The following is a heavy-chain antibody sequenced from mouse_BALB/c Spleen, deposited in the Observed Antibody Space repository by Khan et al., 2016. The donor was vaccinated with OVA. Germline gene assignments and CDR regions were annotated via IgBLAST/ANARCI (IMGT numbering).Heavy chain of an antibody. CDR1: EFTFSNYA. CDR2: ISSGDST. Sequence: EVQLVESGGGLVKPGGSLKLSCAASEFTFSNYAWSGVRQSPEKRLEWFASISSGDSTYYPDSVKGRFTISRVNARNILYLQMSSLRSEDTAMYYCARDYWFAYWGQGTLVTVSA. V-gene: IGHV5-6-5*01. CDR3: ARDYWFAY. J-gene: IGHJ3*01.